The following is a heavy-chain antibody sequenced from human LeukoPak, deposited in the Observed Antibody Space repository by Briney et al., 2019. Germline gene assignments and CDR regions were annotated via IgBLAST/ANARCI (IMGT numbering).Heavy chain of an antibody. Sequence: GGSLRLSCAASQFTFSNYDMSWVRQAPGRGLERVSVINSGGSSTSYADSVKGRFTISRDNSENTVYLQMNSLRAEDTAVYYCAKRGSGRYFDYWGQGTLVTVSS. CDR3: AKRGSGRYFDY. J-gene: IGHJ4*02. CDR1: QFTFSNYD. V-gene: IGHV3-23*03. CDR2: INSGGSST. D-gene: IGHD5-12*01.